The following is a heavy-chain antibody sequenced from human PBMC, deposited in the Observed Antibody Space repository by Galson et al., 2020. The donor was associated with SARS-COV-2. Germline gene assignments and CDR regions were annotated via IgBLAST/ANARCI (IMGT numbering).Heavy chain of an antibody. D-gene: IGHD3-9*01. Sequence: WGSLRLSCAASGFTFTSYNMHWVRQAPGRGLELVAVISNDGSSKYYAHSVQGRFTISRDHSKNTLFLQLNSLRGDATAVYYCAREAFPEGAEGHLVRLFGMSVTTNKGLDYWGQGTLVTVSS. CDR2: ISNDGSSK. CDR1: GFTFTSYN. J-gene: IGHJ4*02. CDR3: AREAFPEGAEGHLVRLFGMSVTTNKGLDY. V-gene: IGHV3-30-3*01.